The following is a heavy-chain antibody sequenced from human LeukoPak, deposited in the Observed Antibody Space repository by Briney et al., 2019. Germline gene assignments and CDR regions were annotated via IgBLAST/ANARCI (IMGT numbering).Heavy chain of an antibody. V-gene: IGHV3-15*01. J-gene: IGHJ4*02. D-gene: IGHD2-2*02. CDR2: IKRTSDGGTI. CDR3: TAGLGHTDHDY. CDR1: RFTFNDAR. Sequence: GGALRLSCAASRFTFNDARMASFRQAPGKGLEWVGRIKRTSDGGTIHYGAPAKGRSIISRDNSQHTLALQMNSLKTEDTAVYYCTAGLGHTDHDYWGQGTVVSVRS.